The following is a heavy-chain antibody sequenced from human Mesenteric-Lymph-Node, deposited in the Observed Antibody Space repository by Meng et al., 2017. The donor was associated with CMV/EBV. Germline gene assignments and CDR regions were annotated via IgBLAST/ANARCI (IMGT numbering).Heavy chain of an antibody. CDR2: IWYDGSNE. Sequence: GESLKISCAASGFTFSSYGMHWVRQAPGKGLEWVAVIWYDGSNEYYADSVKGRFTISRDNSKNTLFLQMNSLRADDTAVYYCAKGSHSSGYYYSFDYWGQGTLVTVSS. CDR1: GFTFSSYG. CDR3: AKGSHSSGYYYSFDY. D-gene: IGHD3-22*01. J-gene: IGHJ4*02. V-gene: IGHV3-30*02.